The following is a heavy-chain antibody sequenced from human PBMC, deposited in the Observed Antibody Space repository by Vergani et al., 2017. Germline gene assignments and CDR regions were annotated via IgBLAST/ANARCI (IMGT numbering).Heavy chain of an antibody. V-gene: IGHV3-21*01. CDR3: ARDKPPPRLLWLMDV. D-gene: IGHD3-10*01. Sequence: VQLVESGGGVVQPGRSLRLSCAASGFTFSSYGMHWVRQAPGKGLEWVSSIISSSSYIYYADSVKGRFTISRDNAKNSLYLQMNSLGAEDTAVYYCARDKPPPRLLWLMDVWGQGTTVTVSS. CDR2: IISSSSYI. J-gene: IGHJ6*02. CDR1: GFTFSSYG.